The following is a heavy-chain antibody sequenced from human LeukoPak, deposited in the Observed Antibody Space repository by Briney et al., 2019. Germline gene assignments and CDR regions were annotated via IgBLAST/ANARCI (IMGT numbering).Heavy chain of an antibody. D-gene: IGHD6-13*01. CDR1: GGSISSYY. CDR3: ARGVAAAARLYYFDY. J-gene: IGHJ4*02. Sequence: PSETLSLTCTVSGGSISSYYWSWIRQPAGKGLEWIGRIYTSGSTNYNPSLKSRVTISVDKSKNQFSLKLSSVTAADTAVYYCARGVAAAARLYYFDYWGQGTLVTVSS. V-gene: IGHV4-4*07. CDR2: IYTSGST.